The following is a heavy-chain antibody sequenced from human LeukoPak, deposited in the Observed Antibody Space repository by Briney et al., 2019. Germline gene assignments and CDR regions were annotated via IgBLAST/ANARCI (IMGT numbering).Heavy chain of an antibody. J-gene: IGHJ4*02. V-gene: IGHV3-20*04. Sequence: GGSLRLSCAASGFTFDDYGMSWVRQAPGKGLEWVSGINWNGGSTGYADSVKGRFTISRDNAKNSLYLQMNSLRAEDTALYYCAREAQSGDYYDSSGYSDYWGQGTLVTVSS. D-gene: IGHD3-22*01. CDR2: INWNGGST. CDR1: GFTFDDYG. CDR3: AREAQSGDYYDSSGYSDY.